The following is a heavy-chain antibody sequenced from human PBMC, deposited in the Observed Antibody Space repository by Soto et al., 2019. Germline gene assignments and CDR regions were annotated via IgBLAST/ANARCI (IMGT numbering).Heavy chain of an antibody. CDR3: AREGAASHSYYYGTDV. CDR2: IYYSGST. Sequence: SETLSLTCTVSGGSISSGDSYWSWIRQSPGKGLEWIGYIYYSGSTYYNPSLRSRVTISVDTSKNQFSLKLNSVTAADTAVYFCAREGAASHSYYYGTDVWGQGTTVSVSS. CDR1: GGSISSGDSY. J-gene: IGHJ6*02. V-gene: IGHV4-30-4*01. D-gene: IGHD3-16*01.